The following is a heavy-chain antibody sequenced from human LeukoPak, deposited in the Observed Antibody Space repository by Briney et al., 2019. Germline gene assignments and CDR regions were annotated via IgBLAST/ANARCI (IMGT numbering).Heavy chain of an antibody. CDR3: ATVNCSSTSCYIEDWFDP. V-gene: IGHV1-24*01. J-gene: IGHJ5*02. CDR2: FDPEDGET. Sequence: ASVKVSCKVSGYTLTELSMHWVRQAPGKGLEWMGGFDPEDGETIYAQKFQGRVTMTEDTSTDTAYMELSSLRSEDTAVYYCATVNCSSTSCYIEDWFDPWGQGTLVTVSS. CDR1: GYTLTELS. D-gene: IGHD2-2*02.